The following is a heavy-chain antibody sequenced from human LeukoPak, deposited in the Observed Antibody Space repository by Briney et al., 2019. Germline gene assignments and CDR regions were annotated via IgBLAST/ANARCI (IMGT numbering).Heavy chain of an antibody. CDR2: SCPRGNNQ. CDR3: VRGSIPERGLDY. V-gene: IGHV3-74*01. CDR1: GLAFRDYC. J-gene: IGHJ4*02. Sequence: PGGSLRLSCVASGLAFRDYCMHWVRQVPGEGLLWVSRSCPRGNNQVYADSVKGRFSISRDDAKNSLYLQMNSLRGEDTAIYYCVRGSIPERGLDYWGQGARVTVSS. D-gene: IGHD6-6*01.